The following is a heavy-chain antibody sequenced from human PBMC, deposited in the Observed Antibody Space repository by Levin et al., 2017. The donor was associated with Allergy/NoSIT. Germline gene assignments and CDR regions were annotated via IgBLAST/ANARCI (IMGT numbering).Heavy chain of an antibody. J-gene: IGHJ4*02. Sequence: GGSLRLSCAVSGLAFSSSPMHWVRQTPGKGLEWVAAVSYDGSKTYYADSVKGRFTISRDDSMNTLYLQMDSLRSEDTAVYYCARGFSSGWYDYWGQGTLVTVSS. D-gene: IGHD6-19*01. CDR1: GLAFSSSP. CDR3: ARGFSSGWYDY. V-gene: IGHV3-30*04. CDR2: VSYDGSKT.